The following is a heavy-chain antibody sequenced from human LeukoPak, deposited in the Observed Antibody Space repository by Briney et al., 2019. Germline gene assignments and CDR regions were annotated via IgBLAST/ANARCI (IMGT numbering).Heavy chain of an antibody. CDR2: IYYSGST. J-gene: IGHJ4*02. Sequence: SETLSLTCTVSGDSITGYYWTWIRQPPGKGLEWIGSIYYSGSTYYNPSLKSRVTISVDTSKNQFSLKLSSVTAADTAVYYCARLDYRLRGLFDYWGQGTLVTVSS. CDR3: ARLDYRLRGLFDY. D-gene: IGHD4-11*01. CDR1: GDSITGYY. V-gene: IGHV4-39*01.